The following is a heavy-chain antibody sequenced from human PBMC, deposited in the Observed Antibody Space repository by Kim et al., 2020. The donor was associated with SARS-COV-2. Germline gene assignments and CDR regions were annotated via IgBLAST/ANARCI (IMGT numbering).Heavy chain of an antibody. J-gene: IGHJ5*02. D-gene: IGHD6-13*01. CDR3: ARVRPGIAAAGTFDP. V-gene: IGHV1-3*01. Sequence: ASVKVSCKASGYTFTSYAMHWVRQAPGQRLEWMGWINAGNGNTKYSQKFQGRVTITRDTSASTAYMELSSLRSEDTAVYYCARVRPGIAAAGTFDPWGQGTLVTVSS. CDR1: GYTFTSYA. CDR2: INAGNGNT.